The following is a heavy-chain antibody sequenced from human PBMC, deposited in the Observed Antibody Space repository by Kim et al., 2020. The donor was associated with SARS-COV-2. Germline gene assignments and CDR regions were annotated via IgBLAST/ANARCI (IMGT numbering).Heavy chain of an antibody. CDR1: GGSISSYY. Sequence: SETLSLTCTVSGGSISSYYWSWIRQPPGKGLEWIGYIYYSGSTNYNPSLKSRVTISVDTSKNQFSLKLSSVTAADTAVYYCARGRPNWGSNFDYWGQGTLVTVSS. D-gene: IGHD7-27*01. CDR3: ARGRPNWGSNFDY. V-gene: IGHV4-59*13. CDR2: IYYSGST. J-gene: IGHJ4*02.